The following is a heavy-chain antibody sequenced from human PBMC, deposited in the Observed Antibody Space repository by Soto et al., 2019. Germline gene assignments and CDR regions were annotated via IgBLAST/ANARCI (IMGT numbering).Heavy chain of an antibody. CDR1: GFTFSTCS. CDR3: VKDNRGSY. V-gene: IGHV3-7*01. J-gene: IGHJ4*02. Sequence: EVQLVESGGGLVQPGGSLRLSCAASGFTFSTCSMMWVRQAPGKGLEWVANINQDGSERYYVDSVKGRFTISRDNAKNALYLQMNSLRAEDTAVYYGVKDNRGSYWGQGTLVTVSS. CDR2: INQDGSER. D-gene: IGHD3-10*01.